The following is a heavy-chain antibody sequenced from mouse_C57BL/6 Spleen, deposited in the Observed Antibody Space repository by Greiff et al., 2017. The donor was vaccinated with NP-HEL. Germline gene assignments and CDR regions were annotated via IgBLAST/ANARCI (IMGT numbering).Heavy chain of an antibody. CDR1: GYTFTSYW. V-gene: IGHV1-69*01. CDR3: AREKGSSPYYYAMDY. D-gene: IGHD1-1*01. J-gene: IGHJ4*01. Sequence: VQLQQPGAELVMPGASVKLSCKASGYTFTSYWMHWVKQRPGQGLEWIGEIDPSDSYTNYNQKFKGKSTLTVDKSSSTAYMQLSSLTSEDSAVYYCAREKGSSPYYYAMDYWGQGTSVTVSS. CDR2: IDPSDSYT.